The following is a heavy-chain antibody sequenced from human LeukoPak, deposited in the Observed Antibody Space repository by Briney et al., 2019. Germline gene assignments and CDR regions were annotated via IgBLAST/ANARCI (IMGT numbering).Heavy chain of an antibody. CDR2: IYYSGST. Sequence: GSLRLSCAASGFTFSSYAMSWVRQAPGKGLEWIGYIYYSGSTNYNPSLKSRVTISVDTSKNQFSLKLSSVTAADTAVYYCARGPYSSSSTHLDYWGQGTLVTVSS. D-gene: IGHD6-6*01. CDR1: GFTFSSYA. J-gene: IGHJ4*02. V-gene: IGHV4-59*01. CDR3: ARGPYSSSSTHLDY.